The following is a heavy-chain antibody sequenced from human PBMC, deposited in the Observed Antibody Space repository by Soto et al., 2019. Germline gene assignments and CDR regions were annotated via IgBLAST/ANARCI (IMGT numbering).Heavy chain of an antibody. V-gene: IGHV3-21*01. CDR1: GFTFSSYS. J-gene: IGHJ6*02. CDR2: ISSSSSYI. D-gene: IGHD6-19*01. CDR3: ARDFSSGWSQSRYGMDV. Sequence: GGSLRLSCAASGFTFSSYSMNWDRQAPGKGLEWVSSISSSSSYIYYADSVKGRFTISRDNAKNSLYLQMNSLRAEDTAVYYCARDFSSGWSQSRYGMDVWGQGTTVTVSS.